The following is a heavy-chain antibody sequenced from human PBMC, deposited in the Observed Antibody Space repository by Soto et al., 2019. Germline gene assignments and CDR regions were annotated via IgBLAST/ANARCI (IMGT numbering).Heavy chain of an antibody. CDR3: AREVATNNWFDP. Sequence: PSETLSLTCTVSGGSISSGDYYWSWIRQPPGKGLEWIGYIYYSGSTNYNPSLKSRVTISVDTSKNQFSLKLSSVTAADTAVYYCAREVATNNWFDPWGQGTLVTVSS. CDR1: GGSISSGDYY. V-gene: IGHV4-61*08. J-gene: IGHJ5*02. D-gene: IGHD5-12*01. CDR2: IYYSGST.